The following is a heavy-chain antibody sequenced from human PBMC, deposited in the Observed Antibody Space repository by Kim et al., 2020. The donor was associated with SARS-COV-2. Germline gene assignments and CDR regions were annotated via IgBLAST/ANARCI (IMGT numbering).Heavy chain of an antibody. CDR1: GYTFTSYG. CDR3: ARVAYYYDSSGYYDSFDI. J-gene: IGHJ3*02. V-gene: IGHV1-18*01. CDR2: ISAYTGNT. D-gene: IGHD3-22*01. Sequence: ASVKVSCKASGYTFTSYGISWVRQAPGQGLEWMGWISAYTGNTNYAQKLQGRVTMTTDTSTSTAYMELRSLRSDDAVVYYCARVAYYYDSSGYYDSFDIWGRGTIVTISS.